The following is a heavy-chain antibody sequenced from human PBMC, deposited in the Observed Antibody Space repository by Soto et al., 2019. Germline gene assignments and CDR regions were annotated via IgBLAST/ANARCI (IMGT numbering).Heavy chain of an antibody. V-gene: IGHV1-69*08. CDR3: AREIYSSGTPSYFDY. D-gene: IGHD5-18*01. J-gene: IGHJ4*02. CDR2: IIPILGIA. Sequence: QVQLVQSGAEVKKPGSSVKVSCKASGGTFSSYTISWVRQAPGQGLEWMGRIIPILGIANYAQKFQGRVTITADKSTSTAYMELSSLSSQSTAVYYCAREIYSSGTPSYFDYWGQGTLVTVSS. CDR1: GGTFSSYT.